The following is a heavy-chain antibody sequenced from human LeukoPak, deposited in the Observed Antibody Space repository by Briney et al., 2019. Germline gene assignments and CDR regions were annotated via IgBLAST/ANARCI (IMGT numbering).Heavy chain of an antibody. V-gene: IGHV3-23*01. Sequence: GGSLRLSCAASGFTFSTYAMTWVRQAPGKGLEWVSLISGTGGSTYYADSVKGRFTISRDNSKNTLYLQMNSLRAEDTAVYYCAKDYEPLVGVHRWGDWFDPWGQGPRSPSPQ. CDR3: AKDYEPLVGVHRWGDWFDP. J-gene: IGHJ5*02. D-gene: IGHD1-26*01. CDR2: ISGTGGST. CDR1: GFTFSTYA.